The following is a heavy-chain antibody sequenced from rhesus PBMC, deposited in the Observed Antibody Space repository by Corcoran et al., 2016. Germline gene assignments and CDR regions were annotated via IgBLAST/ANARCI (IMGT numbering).Heavy chain of an antibody. J-gene: IGHJ4*01. CDR1: GFTFSDYY. Sequence: EVQLVESGGGLAKPGGSLRLSCAASGFTFSDYYMDWFRRPPGRVLERVSRISNGGGSTWYADSVKGSFTSSRENAKNTLYLQMNSLRAEDTAVYYCARVGYSYAGFDYWGQGVLVTVSS. CDR3: ARVGYSYAGFDY. D-gene: IGHD5-36*01. V-gene: IGHV3-178*01. CDR2: ISNGGGST.